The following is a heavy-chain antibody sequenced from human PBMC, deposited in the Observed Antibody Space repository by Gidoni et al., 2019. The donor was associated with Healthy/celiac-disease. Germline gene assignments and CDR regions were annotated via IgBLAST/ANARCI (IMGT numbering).Heavy chain of an antibody. CDR3: AKAGAMVRVWNWFDP. Sequence: QVQLVESGGGVVQPGRSLRLSCAASGFTFSSYGMHWVRQAPGKGLEWVAVISYDGSNKYYADSVKGRFTISRDNSKNTLYLQMNSLRAEDTAVYYCAKAGAMVRVWNWFDPWGQGTLVTVSS. V-gene: IGHV3-30*18. CDR2: ISYDGSNK. J-gene: IGHJ5*02. D-gene: IGHD5-18*01. CDR1: GFTFSSYG.